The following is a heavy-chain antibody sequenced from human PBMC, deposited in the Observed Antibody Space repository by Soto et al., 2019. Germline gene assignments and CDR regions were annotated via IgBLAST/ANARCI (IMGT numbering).Heavy chain of an antibody. CDR3: VMVDNYVTPTPQDV. J-gene: IGHJ6*02. D-gene: IGHD3-16*01. CDR2: ISPYTGNT. Sequence: QVQLVQSGDEVKKPGASVKVSCKASGYIFVNYGIDWVRQAPGQGLEWMGWISPYTGNTHSATKIQGRLTMTTDTSTSTAYMDLVSLTSDDTAVYYCVMVDNYVTPTPQDVWGQGTTVTVSS. V-gene: IGHV1-18*01. CDR1: GYIFVNYG.